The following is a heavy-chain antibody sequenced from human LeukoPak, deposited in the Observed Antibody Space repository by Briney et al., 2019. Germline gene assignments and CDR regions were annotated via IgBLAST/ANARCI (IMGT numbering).Heavy chain of an antibody. CDR3: ASSRAAASSNWFDP. D-gene: IGHD6-13*01. CDR1: GLIVSSNY. V-gene: IGHV3-53*01. CDR2: IHTNGNT. J-gene: IGHJ5*02. Sequence: GGSLRLSCAASGLIVSSNYMTWVRQAPGKGLEWVSIIHTNGNTYYADSVKGRFTISRDNSKNTLYLQMNSLRTEDTAVYYCASSRAAASSNWFDPWGQGTLVTVSS.